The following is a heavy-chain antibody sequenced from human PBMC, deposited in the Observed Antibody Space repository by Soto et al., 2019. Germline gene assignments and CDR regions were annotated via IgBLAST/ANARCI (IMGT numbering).Heavy chain of an antibody. CDR1: GFTFSSYA. J-gene: IGHJ4*02. D-gene: IGHD2-21*02. CDR2: ISYDGSNK. Sequence: GGSLRLSCAASGFTFSSYAMHWVRQAPGKGLEWVAVISYDGSNKYYADSVKGRFTISRDNSKNTLYLQMNSLRAEDTAVYYCARDRVDLRGIVTATNDYWGQGTLVTVSS. V-gene: IGHV3-30-3*01. CDR3: ARDRVDLRGIVTATNDY.